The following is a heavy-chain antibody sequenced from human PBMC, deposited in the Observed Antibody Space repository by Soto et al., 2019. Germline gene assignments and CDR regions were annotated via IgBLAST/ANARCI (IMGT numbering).Heavy chain of an antibody. CDR2: ISAYNGNA. CDR1: GYTFNNYG. CDR3: ARGTRRFGELFDAFDI. J-gene: IGHJ3*02. V-gene: IGHV1-18*01. Sequence: QVQLVQSGHEVKEPGASVTVSCKASGYTFNNYGITWVRQAPGQGLEWIGWISAYNGNANYAQKFQGRVTLTRDTSTSTAYLELRSLRSDDTAVYYCARGTRRFGELFDAFDIWGQGTMVPVSS. D-gene: IGHD3-10*01.